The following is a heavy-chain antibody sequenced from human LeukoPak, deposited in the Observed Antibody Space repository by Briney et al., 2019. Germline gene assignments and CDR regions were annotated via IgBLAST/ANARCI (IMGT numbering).Heavy chain of an antibody. Sequence: PGGSLRLSCAASGFTFSSYGMHWVRQAPGKGLEWVAVISYDGSNKYYADSVKGRFTISRDNSKNTLYLQMNSLRAEDTAVYYCAKDLGGDDYYGSSGNAFDIWGQGTMVTVSS. J-gene: IGHJ3*02. CDR2: ISYDGSNK. CDR3: AKDLGGDDYYGSSGNAFDI. CDR1: GFTFSSYG. D-gene: IGHD3-22*01. V-gene: IGHV3-30*18.